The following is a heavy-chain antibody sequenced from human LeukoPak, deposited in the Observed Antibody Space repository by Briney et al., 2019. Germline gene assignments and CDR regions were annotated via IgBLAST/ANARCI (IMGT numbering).Heavy chain of an antibody. CDR2: IYYSWSA. V-gene: IGHV4-31*03. D-gene: IGHD1-7*01. J-gene: IGHJ2*01. CDR1: GGSIISSAYY. Sequence: SETLSLTCTVSGGSIISSAYYWSWIRQHPGEGLEWIGFIYYSWSAYYGPSLKSRVTISLDPSKNLFSLKLTSVTAADTAVFYCARWNWTSRYFGLWGRGSLVTVSS. CDR3: ARWNWTSRYFGL.